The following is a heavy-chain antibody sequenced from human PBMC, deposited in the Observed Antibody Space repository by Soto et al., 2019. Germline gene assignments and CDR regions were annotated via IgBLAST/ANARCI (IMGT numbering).Heavy chain of an antibody. D-gene: IGHD2-21*02. CDR1: GFTFSSYG. Sequence: QVQLVESGGGVVQPGRSLRLSCAASGFTFSSYGMHWVRQAPGKGLEWVAVISYDGSNKYYADSVKGRFTISRDNSKNTLYLQMNSLRAEDTAVYYCAKDACGGDCYSDYWGQGTLVTVSS. J-gene: IGHJ4*02. CDR2: ISYDGSNK. CDR3: AKDACGGDCYSDY. V-gene: IGHV3-30*18.